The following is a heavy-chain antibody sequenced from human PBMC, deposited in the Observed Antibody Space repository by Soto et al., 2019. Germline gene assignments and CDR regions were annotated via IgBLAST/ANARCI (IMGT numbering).Heavy chain of an antibody. V-gene: IGHV4-31*03. CDR1: GDSIRNGFYY. CDR3: AKNETTRPWFNP. J-gene: IGHJ5*02. CDR2: IYYVGST. Sequence: QVQLQESGPGLVKPSQTLSLICTVSGDSIRNGFYYWSWIRQHPGKGLVWIGDIYYVGSTSYNPSLKSRVTISIDRSKNQFSLTLNSVTAADTAVYYCAKNETTRPWFNPWGQGTLVIVSS. D-gene: IGHD1-1*01.